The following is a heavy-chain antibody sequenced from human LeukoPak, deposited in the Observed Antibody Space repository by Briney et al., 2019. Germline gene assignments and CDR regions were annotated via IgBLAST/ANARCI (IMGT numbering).Heavy chain of an antibody. D-gene: IGHD3-3*01. J-gene: IGHJ4*02. CDR1: GFTFSDYY. Sequence: PGGSLRLSCAASGFTFSDYYMSWIRQAPGKGLEWVAVISYDGSNKYYADSVKGRFTISRDNSKNTLYLQMNSLRAEDTAVYYCARCGAFGVSDYWGQGTLVTVSS. V-gene: IGHV3-30*03. CDR2: ISYDGSNK. CDR3: ARCGAFGVSDY.